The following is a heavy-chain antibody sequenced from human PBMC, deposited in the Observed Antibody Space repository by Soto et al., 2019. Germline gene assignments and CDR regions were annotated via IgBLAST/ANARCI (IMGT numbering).Heavy chain of an antibody. Sequence: EVQLLESGGGLVQPGGSLRLACAASGFSFSSYAMVWVRQAPGKGLEWVSVISARGGSSYFADSVKGRFTISRDNSKNVPSLEMNRLRAEGTATYFRAKGSIEYSASVDPRGQGNPGPRLL. CDR3: AKGSIEYSASVDP. D-gene: IGHD5-12*01. J-gene: IGHJ5*02. CDR2: ISARGGSS. CDR1: GFSFSSYA. V-gene: IGHV3-23*01.